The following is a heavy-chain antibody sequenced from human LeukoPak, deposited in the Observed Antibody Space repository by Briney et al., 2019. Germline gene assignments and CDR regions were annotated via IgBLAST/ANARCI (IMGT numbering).Heavy chain of an antibody. V-gene: IGHV1-2*02. Sequence: ASVKVSCKASGYNFIGYYMHWVRQAPGQGLEWMGWINPQSGDTNYVQKFQGRVTMTRDTSIKTVDMELSSLRSDDTVVYYCATGEKGTSWWDDLQHWGQGTLVTVSS. CDR1: GYNFIGYY. D-gene: IGHD1-26*01. CDR2: INPQSGDT. CDR3: ATGEKGTSWWDDLQH. J-gene: IGHJ1*01.